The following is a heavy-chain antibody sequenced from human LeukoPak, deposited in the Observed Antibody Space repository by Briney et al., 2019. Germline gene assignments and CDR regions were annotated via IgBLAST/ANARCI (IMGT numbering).Heavy chain of an antibody. CDR1: GFTVSSNY. CDR3: ARDRGYSSGEDY. D-gene: IGHD6-19*01. CDR2: IYSGGST. V-gene: IGHV3-53*01. Sequence: GGSLRLSCAASGFTVSSNYMSWVRQAPGKGLEWVSVIYSGGSTYYADSVKGRFTISRDNSKNTLYLQTNSLRAKDTAVYYCARDRGYSSGEDYWGQGTLVTVSS. J-gene: IGHJ4*02.